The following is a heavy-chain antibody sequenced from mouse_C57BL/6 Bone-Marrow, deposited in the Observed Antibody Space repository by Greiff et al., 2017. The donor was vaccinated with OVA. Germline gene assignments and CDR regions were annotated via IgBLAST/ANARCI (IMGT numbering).Heavy chain of an antibody. J-gene: IGHJ2*01. CDR2: IDPDTGGT. Sequence: VQLQQSGAELVRPGASVTLSCKASGYTFTDYEMHWVKQTPVHGLEWIGAIDPDTGGTAYNQKFKGKAILTADKSSSTAYMALRRLTSEDSAVYYCTRSYSNYGDFDYWGQGTTLTVSS. V-gene: IGHV1-15*01. CDR3: TRSYSNYGDFDY. D-gene: IGHD2-5*01. CDR1: GYTFTDYE.